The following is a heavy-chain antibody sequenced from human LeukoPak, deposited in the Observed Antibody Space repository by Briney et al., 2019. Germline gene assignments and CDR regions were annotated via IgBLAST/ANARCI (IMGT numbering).Heavy chain of an antibody. CDR3: ARVYSTDSIRYPRRYDC. V-gene: IGHV3-7*01. Sequence: PGGSLRLSCAASGFTFSSYWMSWVRQAPGKGLEWVANIKQDGSEKYYVDSVKGRFTISRDNAKNSLYLQMNSLRAEDTAVYYCARVYSTDSIRYPRRYDCWGQGTLVTVSS. J-gene: IGHJ4*02. CDR1: GFTFSSYW. D-gene: IGHD1-1*01. CDR2: IKQDGSEK.